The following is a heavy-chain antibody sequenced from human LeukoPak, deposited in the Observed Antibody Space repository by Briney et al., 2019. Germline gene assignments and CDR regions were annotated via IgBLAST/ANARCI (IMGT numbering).Heavy chain of an antibody. CDR2: ISGSGGST. J-gene: IGHJ4*02. CDR3: ATAPPVPYYFDY. Sequence: QAGGSLRLSCAASGFTFSSYAMSWVRQAPGKGLEWVSAISGSGGSTYYADSVKGRFTISRDNSKNTLYLQMNNLRAEDTAVYYCATAPPVPYYFDYWGQGTLVTVSS. V-gene: IGHV3-23*01. CDR1: GFTFSSYA. D-gene: IGHD1-14*01.